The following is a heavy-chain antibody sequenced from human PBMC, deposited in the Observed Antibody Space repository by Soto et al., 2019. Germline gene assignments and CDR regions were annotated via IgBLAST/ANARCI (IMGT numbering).Heavy chain of an antibody. D-gene: IGHD3-3*01. J-gene: IGHJ6*02. CDR1: GFTFSDYY. CDR3: ARAHPHYDFWSGPVSYGMDV. V-gene: IGHV3-11*06. CDR2: ISSSSSYT. Sequence: GGSLRLSCAASGFTFSDYYMSWIRQAPGKGLEWVSYISSSSSYTNYADSVKGRFTISRDNAKNSLYLQMNSLRAEDTAVYYCARAHPHYDFWSGPVSYGMDVWGQGTTVTVSS.